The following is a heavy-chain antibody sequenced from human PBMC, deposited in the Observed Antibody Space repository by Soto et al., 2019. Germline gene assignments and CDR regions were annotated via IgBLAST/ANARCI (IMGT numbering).Heavy chain of an antibody. CDR3: AKVRPGFDY. Sequence: GGSLRLSCAASGFTFSNFAMTWVRQAPVKGLEWVSLIGPGGGSTYYTDSVKGRFTISRDNSKTTLYLQMNSLRAEDTAVYYCAKVRPGFDYWGQGTLVTVSS. J-gene: IGHJ4*02. V-gene: IGHV3-23*01. CDR2: IGPGGGST. CDR1: GFTFSNFA.